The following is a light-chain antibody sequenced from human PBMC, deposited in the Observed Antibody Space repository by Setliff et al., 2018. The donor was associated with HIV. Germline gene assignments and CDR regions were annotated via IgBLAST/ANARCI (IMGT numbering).Light chain of an antibody. J-gene: IGLJ1*01. V-gene: IGLV2-23*02. CDR3: CSYAGSNTYV. CDR1: SSDVGSYNL. Sequence: QSVLTQPASVSGSPGQSITISCTGTSSDVGSYNLVSWYQQHPGKAPKLMIYEVSRRPSGVSNRLSGSKSGNTASLTISGLQAEGEADYYCCSYAGSNTYVFGAGTKVTVL. CDR2: EVS.